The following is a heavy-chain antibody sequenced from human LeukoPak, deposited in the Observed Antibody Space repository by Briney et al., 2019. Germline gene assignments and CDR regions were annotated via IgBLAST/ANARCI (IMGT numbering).Heavy chain of an antibody. D-gene: IGHD2-15*01. CDR2: IDYSGST. V-gene: IGHV4-61*01. CDR1: GGSVSSGSYY. Sequence: SETLSLTCTVSGGSVSSGSYYWSWIRQPPGKGLEWIGHIDYSGSTRYNSSLESRVTISVDTSKNQFSLKLNSVTAADTAIFYCARDDRCSGDSCYYLWGQGTLVTVSS. J-gene: IGHJ5*02. CDR3: ARDDRCSGDSCYYL.